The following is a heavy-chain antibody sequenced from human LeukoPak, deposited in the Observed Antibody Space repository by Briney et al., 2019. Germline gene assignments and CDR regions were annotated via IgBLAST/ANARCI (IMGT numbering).Heavy chain of an antibody. J-gene: IGHJ4*02. CDR3: ARAPITSPFYFDH. Sequence: GGSLRLSCSASGFGFGDHGMSWVRHVPGKGLEWVSGINWSGGSTDYADPVRGRFTISRDNAKNSLYLQMDSLTAEDTALYYCARAPITSPFYFDHWGQGTLVTVSS. D-gene: IGHD2-2*01. V-gene: IGHV3-20*04. CDR1: GFGFGDHG. CDR2: INWSGGST.